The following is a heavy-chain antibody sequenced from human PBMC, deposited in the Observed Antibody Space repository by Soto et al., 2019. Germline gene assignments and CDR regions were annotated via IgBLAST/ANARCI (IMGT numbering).Heavy chain of an antibody. J-gene: IGHJ4*02. CDR1: GGSFSGYY. CDR2: INHSGST. D-gene: IGHD2-8*02. Sequence: QVQLQQWGAGLLKPSETLSLTCAVYGGSFSGYYWTWIRQPPGTGLEWIREINHSGSTNYNLSLKSRVTISVDTSKNQFSLKLTSVTAADTAVYYCARDKITGLFDYWGQGTLVTVSS. V-gene: IGHV4-34*01. CDR3: ARDKITGLFDY.